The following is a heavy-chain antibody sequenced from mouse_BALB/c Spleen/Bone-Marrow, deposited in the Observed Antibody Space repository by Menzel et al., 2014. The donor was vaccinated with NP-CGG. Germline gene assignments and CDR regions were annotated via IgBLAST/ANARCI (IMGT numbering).Heavy chain of an antibody. V-gene: IGHV7-1*02. CDR2: SRNKANDYTT. CDR3: ARDGYDWYFDV. Sequence: EVMLVESGGGLVQPGGSLRLSCAPSGFTFSDFYMEWVRQPPGKRLEWIAASRNKANDYTTEYSASVKGRFIVSRDTSQSILYLQMNALRAEDTAIYYCARDGYDWYFDVWGAGTTVTVSS. J-gene: IGHJ1*01. CDR1: GFTFSDFY. D-gene: IGHD2-12*01.